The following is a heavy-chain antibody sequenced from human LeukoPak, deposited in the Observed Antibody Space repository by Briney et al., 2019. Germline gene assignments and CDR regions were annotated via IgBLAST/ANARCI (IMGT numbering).Heavy chain of an antibody. CDR3: ARESDRGYFDY. CDR1: GGSISTYY. D-gene: IGHD3-22*01. J-gene: IGHJ4*02. CDR2: INHSGTT. V-gene: IGHV4-34*01. Sequence: SETLSLTCTISGGSISTYYWNWIRQPPGKGLEWIGEINHSGTTNYSPSLKSRVTISVDTSKNQFSLKLNSVTAADTAVYYCARESDRGYFDYWGQGTLVTVSP.